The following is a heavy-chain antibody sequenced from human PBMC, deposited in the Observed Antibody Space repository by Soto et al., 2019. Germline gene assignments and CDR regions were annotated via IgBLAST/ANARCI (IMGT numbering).Heavy chain of an antibody. D-gene: IGHD4-17*01. CDR1: GRSFSGYY. J-gene: IGHJ4*02. CDR2: INHSGST. Sequence: SETLSLTCAVYGRSFSGYYWSWIRQPPGKGLEWIGEINHSGSTNYNPALKSRVTISVDTSKNHVSLKLGSVTAADTAVYYCAKLPGYGDPAVRNYWGQGALVTVSS. CDR3: AKLPGYGDPAVRNY. V-gene: IGHV4-34*01.